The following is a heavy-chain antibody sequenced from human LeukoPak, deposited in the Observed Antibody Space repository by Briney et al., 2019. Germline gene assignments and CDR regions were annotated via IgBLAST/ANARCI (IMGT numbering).Heavy chain of an antibody. Sequence: SETLSLTCAVYGGSFSGYYWSWIRQPPGKGLEWIGEISHSGSTNYNPSLKSRVTISVDTSKNQFSLKLSSVTAADTAVYYCARGTADNWFDPWGQGTLVTVSS. D-gene: IGHD4-17*01. V-gene: IGHV4-34*01. CDR2: ISHSGST. CDR1: GGSFSGYY. J-gene: IGHJ5*02. CDR3: ARGTADNWFDP.